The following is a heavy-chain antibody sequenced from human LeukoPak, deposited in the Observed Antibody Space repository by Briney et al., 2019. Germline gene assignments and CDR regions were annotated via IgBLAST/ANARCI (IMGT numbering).Heavy chain of an antibody. Sequence: PGGSLRLSCAASGFTFSSYWMHWVRQAPGKGLVWVSRINSDGSSTSYADSVKGRFTISRDNAKNTLYLQMNSLRADDTAVYYCARESPDSSDYYQVDYWGQGTLVTVSS. D-gene: IGHD3-22*01. CDR2: INSDGSST. CDR3: ARESPDSSDYYQVDY. J-gene: IGHJ4*02. V-gene: IGHV3-74*01. CDR1: GFTFSSYW.